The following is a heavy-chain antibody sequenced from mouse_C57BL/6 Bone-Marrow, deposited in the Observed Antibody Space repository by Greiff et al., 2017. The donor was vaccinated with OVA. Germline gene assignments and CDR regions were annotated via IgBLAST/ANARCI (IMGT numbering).Heavy chain of an antibody. V-gene: IGHV5-16*01. Sequence: EVQLKESEGGLVQPGSSMKLSCTASGFTFSDYYMAWVRQVPEKGLEWVANINYDGSSTYYLDSLKSRFIISRDNAKNILYLQMSSLKSEDTATYYCARDRGDYDGYAMDYWGQGTSVTVSS. CDR2: INYDGSST. D-gene: IGHD2-4*01. CDR1: GFTFSDYY. J-gene: IGHJ4*01. CDR3: ARDRGDYDGYAMDY.